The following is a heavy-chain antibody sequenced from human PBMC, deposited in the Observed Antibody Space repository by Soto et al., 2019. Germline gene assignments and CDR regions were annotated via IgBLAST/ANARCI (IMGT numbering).Heavy chain of an antibody. D-gene: IGHD2-2*01. CDR1: GGSFSGYY. V-gene: IGHV4-34*01. Sequence: QVQLQQWGAGLLKPSETLSLTCAVYGGSFSGYYWSWIRQPPGKGLEWIGEINHSGSTNYNPSLKSRVTISVDTVKNQFSLKLSSGTGAGTAVYYCARGWGYCSSTSCFYFDYWGQGTLVTVSS. CDR3: ARGWGYCSSTSCFYFDY. J-gene: IGHJ4*02. CDR2: INHSGST.